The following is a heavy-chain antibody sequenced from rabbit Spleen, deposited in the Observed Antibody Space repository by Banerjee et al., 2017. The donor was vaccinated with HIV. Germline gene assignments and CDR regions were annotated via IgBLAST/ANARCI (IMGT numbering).Heavy chain of an antibody. CDR2: AYAGSSGST. D-gene: IGHD8-1*01. J-gene: IGHJ6*01. V-gene: IGHV1S40*01. Sequence: QSLEESGGGLVKPGASLILICKASGFAFNSGYDMCLVREAPGKGLEWVACAYAGSSGSTYSATWAKGRFTISKTSSTTVTLQITSLTAADTATYFCARDPGSSFSSYGMDLWGQGTLVTVS. CDR3: ARDPGSSFSSYGMDL. CDR1: GFAFNSGYD.